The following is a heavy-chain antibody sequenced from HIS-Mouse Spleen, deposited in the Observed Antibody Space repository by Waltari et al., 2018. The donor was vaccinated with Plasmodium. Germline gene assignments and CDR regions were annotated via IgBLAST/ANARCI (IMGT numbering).Heavy chain of an antibody. CDR3: YLLQH. CDR1: GFTFSSYG. Sequence: QVQLVESGGGVVQPGRYLRLSCAASGFTFSSYGMHWARQAPGKGLEWVAVISYDGSNKYYADSVKGRFTISRDNSKNTAVYYCAKDHPGGQYSSGWYLLQHWGQGTLVTVSS. CDR2: ISYDGSNK. J-gene: IGHJ1*01. V-gene: IGHV3-30*03. D-gene: IGHD6-19*01.